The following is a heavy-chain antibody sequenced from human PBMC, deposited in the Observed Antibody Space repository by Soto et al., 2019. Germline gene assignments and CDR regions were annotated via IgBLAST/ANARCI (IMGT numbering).Heavy chain of an antibody. Sequence: QVQLVQSGAEVKKPGSSVTVSCKASGGTFGNSAISWVRQAPGQGLEWMGGILPIFSTPDYAQKFQGRVTITADESTTTAYMELTSLKSEDTAVYYCARDKDRQQLGGNYYYGIDVWGQGTTVTVSS. CDR1: GGTFGNSA. CDR3: ARDKDRQQLGGNYYYGIDV. V-gene: IGHV1-69*12. D-gene: IGHD2-15*01. CDR2: ILPIFSTP. J-gene: IGHJ6*02.